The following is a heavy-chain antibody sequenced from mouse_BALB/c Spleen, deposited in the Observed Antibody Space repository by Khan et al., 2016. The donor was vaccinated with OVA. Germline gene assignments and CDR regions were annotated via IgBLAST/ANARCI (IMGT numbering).Heavy chain of an antibody. CDR1: GYSITSDYA. J-gene: IGHJ4*01. D-gene: IGHD1-2*01. Sequence: EVQLQESGPGLVKPSQSLSLTCTVTGYSITSDYAWDWLRQFPGNKLEWMGYISYGGSTSYNPSLKSRISITRDTSKNQFFLQLNSVTTEDTATYYCAGKNYYGEGMDYWGQGTSVTVSS. CDR2: ISYGGST. CDR3: AGKNYYGEGMDY. V-gene: IGHV3-2*02.